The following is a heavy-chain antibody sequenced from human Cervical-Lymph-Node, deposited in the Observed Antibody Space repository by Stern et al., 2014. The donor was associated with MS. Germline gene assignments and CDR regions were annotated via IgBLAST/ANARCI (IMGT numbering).Heavy chain of an antibody. V-gene: IGHV5-51*01. CDR2: LSPVDPEP. CDR3: ARQGCATTSCHTIDS. J-gene: IGHJ4*02. Sequence: EVQLVESGAEVKKPGQSLKISCKGSGYSFTNSWIGWGCQMPGKGLELMGILSPVDPEPRYSPSFQGQVTISVDKSINTAYVQWTSLEASDTAMYYCARQGCATTSCHTIDSWGQGTLITVSS. CDR1: GYSFTNSW. D-gene: IGHD2-2*02.